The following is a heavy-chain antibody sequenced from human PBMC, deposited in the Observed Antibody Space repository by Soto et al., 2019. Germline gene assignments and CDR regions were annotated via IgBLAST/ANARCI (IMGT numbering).Heavy chain of an antibody. CDR3: ARNIVVVPAAIQEEFDY. J-gene: IGHJ4*02. CDR2: INPSGGST. Sequence: QMQLVQSGAEVKKPGASVKVSCKASGYTFTSYYMHWVRQAPGQGLEWMGIINPSGGSTSYAQKFQGRVTMTRDTSTSTVYMELSSLRSEDTAVYYCARNIVVVPAAIQEEFDYWGQGTLVTVSS. D-gene: IGHD2-2*02. V-gene: IGHV1-46*01. CDR1: GYTFTSYY.